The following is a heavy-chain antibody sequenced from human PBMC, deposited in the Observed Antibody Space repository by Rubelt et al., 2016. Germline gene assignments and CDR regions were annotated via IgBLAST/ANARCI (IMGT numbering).Heavy chain of an antibody. CDR3: ARLRGYGED. D-gene: IGHD4/OR15-4a*01. CDR1: GYSIRSGYY. V-gene: IGHV4-38-2*02. Sequence: QVQLQESGPGLVKSSETLSLTCSVSGYSIRSGYYWGWIRQPPGKGPEWIGSINHSGTTYYSPSLKGRVIISVDTSKNQFFLKLTSLTAADTAVYYCARLRGYGEDWGQGTLVTVSS. J-gene: IGHJ4*02. CDR2: INHSGTT.